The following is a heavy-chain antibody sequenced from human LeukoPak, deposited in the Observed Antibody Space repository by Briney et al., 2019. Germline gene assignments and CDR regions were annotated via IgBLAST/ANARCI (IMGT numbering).Heavy chain of an antibody. CDR2: INSDGSST. Sequence: PGGSLRLSCAASGFTFSSYWMHWVRQAPGKGLVWVSRINSDGSSTSYADSMKGRFTISRDNAKNTLYLQMNSLRAEDTAVYYCARDPPYDFWSGYYDSFDYWGQGTLVTVSS. J-gene: IGHJ4*02. V-gene: IGHV3-74*01. CDR3: ARDPPYDFWSGYYDSFDY. CDR1: GFTFSSYW. D-gene: IGHD3-3*01.